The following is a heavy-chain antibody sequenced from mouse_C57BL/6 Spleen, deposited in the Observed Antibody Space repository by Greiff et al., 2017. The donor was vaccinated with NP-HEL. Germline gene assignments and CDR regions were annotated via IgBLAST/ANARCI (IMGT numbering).Heavy chain of an antibody. J-gene: IGHJ2*01. CDR2: IYPGDGDT. D-gene: IGHD4-1*01. CDR3: ARSWEGY. CDR1: GYAFSSSW. V-gene: IGHV1-82*01. Sequence: QVQLQQSGPELVKPGASVKISCKASGYAFSSSWMNWVKQRPGKGLEWIGRIYPGDGDTKYNGKFKGKATLAADKSSSTTYMQLSSLTSEDSAVYFCARSWEGYWGQGTTLTVSS.